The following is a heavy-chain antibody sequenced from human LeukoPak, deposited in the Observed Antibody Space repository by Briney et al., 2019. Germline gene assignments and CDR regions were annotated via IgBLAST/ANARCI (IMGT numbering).Heavy chain of an antibody. J-gene: IGHJ4*02. CDR1: GYSISSGYY. V-gene: IGHV4-38-2*02. CDR2: ICHSGAT. Sequence: PSETLSLTCTVSGYSISSGYYWGWIRHPPGKGLEWIGSICHSGATYYNPSLKSRVTISLDTSKNQFSLKLSSVTAADTAVYYCARTEWEVADYWGQGTLVTVSS. CDR3: ARTEWEVADY. D-gene: IGHD1-26*01.